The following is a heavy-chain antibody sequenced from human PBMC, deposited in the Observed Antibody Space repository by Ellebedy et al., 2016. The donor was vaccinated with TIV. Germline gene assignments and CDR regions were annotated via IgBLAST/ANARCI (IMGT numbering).Heavy chain of an antibody. D-gene: IGHD3-9*01. CDR2: INTDGSSA. CDR1: GFTLSGYY. V-gene: IGHV3-74*01. Sequence: GGSLRLSCVASGFTLSGYYMHWVRQAPGKGLVWVARINTDGSSASYADSVEGRFTISRDNARKTLYLQVDSLRAEDTAVYYCARESVRYFDWDFWGQGTLVTVSS. CDR3: ARESVRYFDWDF. J-gene: IGHJ4*02.